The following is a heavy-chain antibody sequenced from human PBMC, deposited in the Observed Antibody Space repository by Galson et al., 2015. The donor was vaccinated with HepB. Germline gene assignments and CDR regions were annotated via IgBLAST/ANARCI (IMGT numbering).Heavy chain of an antibody. CDR1: GFSLNTNGVD. D-gene: IGHD5-12*01. J-gene: IGHJ6*03. CDR2: LYWDDDK. CDR3: AHLNWLRGGRYNYYYMDV. V-gene: IGHV2-5*02. Sequence: PALVKPTQTLTLTCTFSGFSLNTNGVDVGWIRQPPGKALEWLALLYWDDDKRYSPSLKTRLTITKDTSEYQVVLTMTNVDPVDTATYYCAHLNWLRGGRYNYYYMDVWGKGTTVTVSS.